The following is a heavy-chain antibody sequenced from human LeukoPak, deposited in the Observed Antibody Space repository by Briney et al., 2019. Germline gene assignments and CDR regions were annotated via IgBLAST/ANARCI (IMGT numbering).Heavy chain of an antibody. CDR2: IYHSGSP. Sequence: PSETLSLTCAVSGYSISSGYYWGWIRQPPGKGLEWIGSIYHSGSPYYNPSLKSRVTISVDTSKNQFSLKLSSVTAADTAVYYCARVGGYDILTGYYPLPFDYWGQGTLVTVSS. CDR3: ARVGGYDILTGYYPLPFDY. J-gene: IGHJ4*02. D-gene: IGHD3-9*01. V-gene: IGHV4-38-2*01. CDR1: GYSISSGYY.